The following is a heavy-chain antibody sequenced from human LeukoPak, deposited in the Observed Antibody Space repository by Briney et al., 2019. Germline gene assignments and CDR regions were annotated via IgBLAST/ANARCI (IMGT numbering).Heavy chain of an antibody. CDR1: GFTFSSYC. V-gene: IGHV3-21*04. CDR2: ISSSSSYI. CDR3: ARVASYGDHANYYYYYMDV. Sequence: GGSLRLSCAASGFTFSSYCMNWVRQAPGKGLEWVSSISSSSSYIYYADSVKGRFTISRDYSKNTLYLQMNRLRAEDTAVYYCARVASYGDHANYYYYYMDVWGKGTTVTISS. J-gene: IGHJ6*03. D-gene: IGHD4-17*01.